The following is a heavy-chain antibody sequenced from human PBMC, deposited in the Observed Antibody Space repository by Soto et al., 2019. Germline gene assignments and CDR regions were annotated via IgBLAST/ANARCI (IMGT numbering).Heavy chain of an antibody. D-gene: IGHD6-6*01. Sequence: PSETLCLTCTVSGGSISSYYGSWIRQPPGKGLEWIGNIYYTGSTNYNPSLKSRVTISVDTSKNQFSLKLSSVTAADTAVYYCARHKGDYSSSPLGVWGKGTTVTVS. V-gene: IGHV4-59*08. CDR2: IYYTGST. CDR3: ARHKGDYSSSPLGV. J-gene: IGHJ6*03. CDR1: GGSISSYY.